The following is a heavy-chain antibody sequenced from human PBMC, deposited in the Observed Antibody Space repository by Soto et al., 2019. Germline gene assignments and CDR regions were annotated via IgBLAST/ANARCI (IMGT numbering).Heavy chain of an antibody. J-gene: IGHJ5*02. V-gene: IGHV3-7*01. CDR1: GFTFSSYW. Sequence: GGSLRLSCAASGFTFSSYWMSWVRQAPGKGLEWVANIRQDGTDKNYVDSVKGRFTISRDNTKNSLYLQMNSLRVDDTAFYFCARDKNNKQGSDPSGPATLVTVSS. CDR3: ARDKNNKQGSDP. D-gene: IGHD3-10*01. CDR2: IRQDGTDK.